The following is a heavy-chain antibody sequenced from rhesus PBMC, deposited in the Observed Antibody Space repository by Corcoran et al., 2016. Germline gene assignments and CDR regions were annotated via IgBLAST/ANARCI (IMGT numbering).Heavy chain of an antibody. V-gene: IGHV5-2*01. D-gene: IGHD6-31*01. Sequence: EVQLVQSGAEVKRPGESLKISCKTSGYSFTSYWISWVRQMPVKGLEWMGAVDPSDTVTQDSPSCQRQLTISADKSISTAYLQWSSLKASDSATYDCAKESAAADHFDYWGQGVLVTVSS. CDR2: VDPSDTVT. J-gene: IGHJ4*01. CDR1: GYSFTSYW. CDR3: AKESAAADHFDY.